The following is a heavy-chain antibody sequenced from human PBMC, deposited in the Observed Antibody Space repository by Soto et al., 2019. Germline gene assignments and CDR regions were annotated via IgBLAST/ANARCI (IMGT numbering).Heavy chain of an antibody. D-gene: IGHD5-12*01. J-gene: IGHJ4*02. V-gene: IGHV1-69*12. CDR3: ASGIQRWLRRINNGYSG. Sequence: QVQLVQSGAEVKKPESSVKVSCKAPGGTFSTYAISWVRQAPGQGLEWMGGIIPMFGTANYAQRFQDRVTITADEYTNTVYMELSSLRSEDTAVYFCASGIQRWLRRINNGYSGWGQGTLVPVSS. CDR1: GGTFSTYA. CDR2: IIPMFGTA.